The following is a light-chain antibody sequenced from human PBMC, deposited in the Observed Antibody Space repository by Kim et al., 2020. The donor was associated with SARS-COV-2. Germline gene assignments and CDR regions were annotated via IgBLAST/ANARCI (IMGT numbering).Light chain of an antibody. CDR1: QSVSSSY. CDR2: GAS. J-gene: IGKJ2*03. CDR3: QQYGSSPFMYS. V-gene: IGKV3-20*01. Sequence: GERASHTGRARQSVSSSYLAWYQQKAGKGRRLLMYGASSRATGIPDRFSGSGSGTDCTHTISRLEPEDFAVYYCQQYGSSPFMYSFGQGTKLE.